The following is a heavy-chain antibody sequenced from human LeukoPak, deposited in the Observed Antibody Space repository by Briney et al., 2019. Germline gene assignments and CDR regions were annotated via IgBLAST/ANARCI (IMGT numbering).Heavy chain of an antibody. J-gene: IGHJ4*02. CDR3: ARMGVGHTGLDF. V-gene: IGHV3-74*01. CDR1: GFGFSNYW. Sequence: GGSLTLSCAASGFGFSNYWMHWVRQAPGKGLVWVSRIKDDGVGANYADPAKGRFTISRDNAKNTLYLQMTSLRAGDTAVYYCARMGVGHTGLDFWGQGVLVTVSS. D-gene: IGHD1-26*01. CDR2: IKDDGVGA.